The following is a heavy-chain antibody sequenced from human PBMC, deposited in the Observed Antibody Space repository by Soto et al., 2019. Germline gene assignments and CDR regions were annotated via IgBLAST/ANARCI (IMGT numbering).Heavy chain of an antibody. Sequence: EVQLVESGGGVVQPGRSLRLSCAASGFTFSSYSMNWVRQAPGKGLEWVSSISSSSSYIYYADSVKGRFTISRDNAKNSLYLQMNSLRAEDTAVYYCARENIAVAGFDYWGQGTLVTVSS. J-gene: IGHJ4*02. V-gene: IGHV3-21*01. CDR3: ARENIAVAGFDY. CDR2: ISSSSSYI. D-gene: IGHD6-19*01. CDR1: GFTFSSYS.